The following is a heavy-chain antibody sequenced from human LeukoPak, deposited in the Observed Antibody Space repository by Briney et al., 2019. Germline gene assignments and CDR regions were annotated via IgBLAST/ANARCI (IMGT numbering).Heavy chain of an antibody. V-gene: IGHV3-53*01. CDR2: IYSGGST. Sequence: PGGSLRLSCAASGFTVSSNYMSWVRQAPGKGLEWVSVIYSGGSTYYADSVKGRFTISRDNSKNTLYLQMNSLRAEDTAVYYCAGIIAAASYYYYGMDVWGQGTTVTVSS. CDR1: GFTVSSNY. J-gene: IGHJ6*02. D-gene: IGHD6-13*01. CDR3: AGIIAAASYYYYGMDV.